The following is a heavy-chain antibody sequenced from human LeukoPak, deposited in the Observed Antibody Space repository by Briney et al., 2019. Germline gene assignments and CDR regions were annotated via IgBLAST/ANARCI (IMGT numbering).Heavy chain of an antibody. Sequence: SGGSLRLSCAAYGFTFSTYDMHWVRQAPGKGLEWVSFIRYDGSDKLYADSVKGRFTVSRDNSKNTLYLQMNSLRPEDTAVYYCAKRGGSYIGYFDYWGQGTLVTVSS. CDR1: GFTFSTYD. CDR2: IRYDGSDK. CDR3: AKRGGSYIGYFDY. J-gene: IGHJ4*02. D-gene: IGHD1-26*01. V-gene: IGHV3-30*02.